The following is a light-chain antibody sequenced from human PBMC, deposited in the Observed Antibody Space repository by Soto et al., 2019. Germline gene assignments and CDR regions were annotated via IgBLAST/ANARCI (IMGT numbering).Light chain of an antibody. J-gene: IGKJ1*01. CDR3: HQTAANPWT. CDR1: QNIGVY. CDR2: AAS. V-gene: IGKV1-39*01. Sequence: DIQMTQSPPSLSASVGDRVTITCRASQNIGVYLNWYQKKPGKAPKLLIHAASSLHSGVPSTFSGSGSGTDFALTISSLQPEDFATYYCHQTAANPWTFAQGTKVEIK.